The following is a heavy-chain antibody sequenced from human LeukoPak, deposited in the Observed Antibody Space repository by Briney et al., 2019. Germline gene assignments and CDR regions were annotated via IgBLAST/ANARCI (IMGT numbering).Heavy chain of an antibody. D-gene: IGHD6-25*01. CDR1: GYTFTSYY. J-gene: IGHJ4*02. CDR3: ARVIRGGYDFDY. CDR2: INPSGGST. V-gene: IGHV1-46*01. Sequence: ASVKVSCKATGYTFTSYYMHWVRQAPGQGLEWMGIINPSGGSTSYAQKFQGRVTMTRDTSTSTVYMELSSLRSEDTAVYYCARVIRGGYDFDYWGQGTLVTVSS.